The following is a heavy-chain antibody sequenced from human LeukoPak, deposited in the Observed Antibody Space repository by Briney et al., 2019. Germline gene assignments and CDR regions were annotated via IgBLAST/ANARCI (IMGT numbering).Heavy chain of an antibody. V-gene: IGHV3-73*01. CDR2: IRSKANSYAT. CDR3: TRQASIAAREGDY. Sequence: GGSLRLSCAASGFTFSGSAMHWVRQASGKGLEWVGLIRSKANSYATAYAASVKGRFTISRDDSKNTAYLQMNSLKTEDTAVYYCTRQASIAAREGDYWGQGTLVTVSS. CDR1: GFTFSGSA. D-gene: IGHD6-6*01. J-gene: IGHJ4*02.